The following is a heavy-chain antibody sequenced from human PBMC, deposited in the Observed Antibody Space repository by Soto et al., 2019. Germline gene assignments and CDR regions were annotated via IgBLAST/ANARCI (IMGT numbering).Heavy chain of an antibody. V-gene: IGHV2-26*04. CDR1: GFSLSNAGLG. D-gene: IGHD6-13*01. J-gene: IGHJ5*02. CDR3: ASTYSSSWYWFDP. CDR2: IFSNDEK. Sequence: QVTVKESGPVVVKPTETLTLTCTVSGFSLSNAGLGVSWIRQPPGKALEWLAHIFSNDEKSYSTSLKSRLTISKDTSQSQVVLTMTNMDPVDTATYYCASTYSSSWYWFDPWGQGTLVTVSS.